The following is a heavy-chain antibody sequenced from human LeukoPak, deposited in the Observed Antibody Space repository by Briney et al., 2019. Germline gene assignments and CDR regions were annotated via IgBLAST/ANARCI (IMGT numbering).Heavy chain of an antibody. J-gene: IGHJ4*02. CDR1: GFTFSTYS. D-gene: IGHD3-22*01. V-gene: IGHV3-48*01. CDR3: ARGSTYYDSSGQVPFDY. Sequence: GGSLRLSCAASGFTFSTYSMNWVRQAPGKGLEWVSYISSSSTIYYADSVKGRFTISRDNAKNSLYLQMNSLRAEDTAVYYCARGSTYYDSSGQVPFDYWGQGTLVTISS. CDR2: ISSSSTI.